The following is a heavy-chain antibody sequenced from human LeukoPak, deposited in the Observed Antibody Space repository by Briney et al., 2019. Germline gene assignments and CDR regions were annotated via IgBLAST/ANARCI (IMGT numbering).Heavy chain of an antibody. CDR2: ITGGGGTT. D-gene: IGHD4-11*01. CDR1: GFTFSSYA. CDR3: AKGAVYFDS. V-gene: IGHV3-23*01. J-gene: IGHJ4*02. Sequence: GGSLRLSCAASGFTFSSYAMSWVRQAPGKGLEWVSGITGGGGTTNYVDAVKGRFTISRDNSKNTLYLQMNSLRDEDTAVYYCAKGAVYFDSWGQGALVTVSS.